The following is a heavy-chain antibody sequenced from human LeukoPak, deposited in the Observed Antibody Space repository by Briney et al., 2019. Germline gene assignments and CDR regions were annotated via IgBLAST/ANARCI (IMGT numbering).Heavy chain of an antibody. CDR1: GYTFTDYY. D-gene: IGHD3-22*01. CDR3: ARDGSSGSGDY. J-gene: IGHJ4*02. CDR2: INPSGGTT. V-gene: IGHV1-46*01. Sequence: GASVKVPCKASGYTFTDYYIHWVRQAPGQGLEWMGMINPSGGTTSYAQKFQGRVTMTRDTSTSTVYMELSSLRSEDTAVYYCARDGSSGSGDYWGQGALVAVSS.